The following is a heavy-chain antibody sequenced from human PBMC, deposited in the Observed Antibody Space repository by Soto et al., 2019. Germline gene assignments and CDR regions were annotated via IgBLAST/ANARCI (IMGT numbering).Heavy chain of an antibody. CDR2: IYDSGST. J-gene: IGHJ4*02. CDR3: ARGSRGYYDSSGYSDY. Sequence: SETLSLTCAVSGYSISGSNWWGWIRQPPGKGLEWIGYIYDSGSTYYNPSLKSRVTMSVDTSKNQFSLKLSSVTAADTAVYYCARGSRGYYDSSGYSDYWGQGTLVTVSS. D-gene: IGHD3-22*01. V-gene: IGHV4-28*03. CDR1: GYSISGSNW.